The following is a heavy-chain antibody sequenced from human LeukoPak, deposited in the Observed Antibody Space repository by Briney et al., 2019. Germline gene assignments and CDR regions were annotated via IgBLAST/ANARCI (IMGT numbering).Heavy chain of an antibody. J-gene: IGHJ4*02. CDR3: AKWAYYDFWSGHYKSHFDS. V-gene: IGHV3-23*01. Sequence: GGSLRLSCVVSGFTFKNYAMSWVRQAPGKGRECVSSIRDSGNGTDYADSGKGRFTVSRDNSKITLYLHMNTLSAEDTAVYYCAKWAYYDFWSGHYKSHFDSWGQGTLVTVSP. D-gene: IGHD3-3*01. CDR2: IRDSGNGT. CDR1: GFTFKNYA.